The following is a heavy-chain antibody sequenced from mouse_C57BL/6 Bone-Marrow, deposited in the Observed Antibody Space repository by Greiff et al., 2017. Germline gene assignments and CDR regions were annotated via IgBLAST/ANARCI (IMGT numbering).Heavy chain of an antibody. Sequence: EVKVVESGAELVRPGASVKLSCTASGFNFKDDYMHWVKQRPEQGLEWIGWIDPENGDTEYASKFKGKATITADTSSNTAYLQLNSLTSEDTAVYYCSAMGTPFAYWGQGTLVTVSA. CDR2: IDPENGDT. D-gene: IGHD2-14*01. V-gene: IGHV14-4*01. CDR3: SAMGTPFAY. J-gene: IGHJ3*01. CDR1: GFNFKDDY.